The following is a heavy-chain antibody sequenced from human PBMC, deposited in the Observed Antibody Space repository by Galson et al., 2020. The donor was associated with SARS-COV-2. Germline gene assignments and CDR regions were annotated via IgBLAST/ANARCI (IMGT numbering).Heavy chain of an antibody. CDR2: IYPGDSDT. Sequence: HGESLKISCKGSGYSFTSYWIGWVRQMPGKGLEWMGIIYPGDSDTRYGPSFQGQVTISADKSISTAYLQWSSPKAADTAMYYCARQGDRDNRAAGSWGRGTTVTVSS. J-gene: IGHJ6*02. D-gene: IGHD6-13*01. CDR1: GYSFTSYW. V-gene: IGHV5-51*01. CDR3: ARQGDRDNRAAGS.